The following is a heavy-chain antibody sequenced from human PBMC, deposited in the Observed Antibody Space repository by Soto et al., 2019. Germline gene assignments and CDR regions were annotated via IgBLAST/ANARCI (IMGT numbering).Heavy chain of an antibody. Sequence: SETLSLTCTVSGASISGFYWSWIRKSAGKGLEWIGRIYATGTTDYNPSLKSRVMMSVDTYKKQFSLKLRSVTAADTAVYYCVRDGTKTLRDWFDPWGQGMSVTVSS. CDR2: IYATGTT. D-gene: IGHD1-1*01. V-gene: IGHV4-4*07. J-gene: IGHJ5*02. CDR3: VRDGTKTLRDWFDP. CDR1: GASISGFY.